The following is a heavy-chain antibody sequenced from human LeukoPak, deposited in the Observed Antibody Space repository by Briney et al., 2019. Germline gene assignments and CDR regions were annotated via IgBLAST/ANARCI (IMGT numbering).Heavy chain of an antibody. CDR3: AREWDCSSTSCSDYYYGMDV. D-gene: IGHD2-2*01. V-gene: IGHV3-30-3*01. J-gene: IGHJ6*01. CDR1: GFTFSSYA. CDR2: ISYDGSNK. Sequence: GGSLRLSCAASGFTFSSYAMHWVRQAPGKGLELVAVISYDGSNKYYADSVKGRFTISRDNSKNTLYLQMSSLRAEDTAVYYCAREWDCSSTSCSDYYYGMDVWGQGTTVTVSS.